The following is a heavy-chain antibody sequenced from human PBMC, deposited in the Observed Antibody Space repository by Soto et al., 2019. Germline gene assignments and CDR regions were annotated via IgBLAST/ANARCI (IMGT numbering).Heavy chain of an antibody. CDR3: ARLRFLEGLPYDVLDI. D-gene: IGHD3-3*01. Sequence: ATLSLTCTVSGGSISSYYWSWIRQPPGKGLEWIGYIYYSGSTNYNPSLKSRVTISVDTSKNQFSLKLSSVTAADTAVYYCARLRFLEGLPYDVLDIGGKGKRVTVS. V-gene: IGHV4-59*01. CDR1: GGSISSYY. J-gene: IGHJ3*02. CDR2: IYYSGST.